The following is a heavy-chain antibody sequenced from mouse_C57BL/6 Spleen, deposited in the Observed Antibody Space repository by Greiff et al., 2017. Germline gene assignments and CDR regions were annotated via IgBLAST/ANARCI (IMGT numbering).Heavy chain of an antibody. V-gene: IGHV5-9-1*02. J-gene: IGHJ4*01. CDR1: GFTFSSYA. D-gene: IGHD2-4*01. CDR2: ISSGGDYI. Sequence: EVNLVESGEGLVKPGGSLKLSCAASGFTFSSYAMSWVRQTPEKRLEWVAYISSGGDYIYYADTVKGRFTISRDNARNTLYLQMSSLKSEDTAMYYCTRALYDYDPLYAMDYWGQGTSVTVSS. CDR3: TRALYDYDPLYAMDY.